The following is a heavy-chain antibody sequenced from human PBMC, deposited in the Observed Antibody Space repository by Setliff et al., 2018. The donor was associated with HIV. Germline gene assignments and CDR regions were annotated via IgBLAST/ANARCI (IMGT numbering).Heavy chain of an antibody. J-gene: IGHJ6*03. CDR1: GGSISSYY. V-gene: IGHV4-59*08. D-gene: IGHD6-13*01. Sequence: SETLSLTCTVSGGSISSYYWSWIRQPPGKGLEWIGYIYYSGSTYYNPSLKSRVTISVDTAKKQFSLRLRSVTATDTAVYYCARHFPGSPHPAGYYMDVWGKGTMVTVSS. CDR2: IYYSGST. CDR3: ARHFPGSPHPAGYYMDV.